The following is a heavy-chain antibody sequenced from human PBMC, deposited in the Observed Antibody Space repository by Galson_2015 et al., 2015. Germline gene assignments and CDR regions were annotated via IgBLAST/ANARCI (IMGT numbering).Heavy chain of an antibody. CDR2: IYPGDSDT. Sequence: QSGAEVKKPGESLKISCKGSGYSFTSYWIGWVRQMPGKGLVWMGIIYPGDSDTRYSPSFQGQVTISADKSISTAYLQWSSLKASATAMYYCATLVVVPAATYYYYYYYMDVWGKGTTVTVSS. CDR1: GYSFTSYW. D-gene: IGHD2-2*01. V-gene: IGHV5-51*01. CDR3: ATLVVVPAATYYYYYYYMDV. J-gene: IGHJ6*03.